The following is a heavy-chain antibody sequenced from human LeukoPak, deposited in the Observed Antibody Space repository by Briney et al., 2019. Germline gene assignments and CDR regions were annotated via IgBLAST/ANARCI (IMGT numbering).Heavy chain of an antibody. CDR2: IYYSGST. CDR3: ARGGKAAVRFDL. D-gene: IGHD2-15*01. J-gene: IGHJ2*01. Sequence: SETLSLTCAVYGGSFSGYYWSWIRQPPGKGLEWIGYIYYSGSTYYNPSLKSRITISVDTSKNQFSLKLSSVTAADTAVYYCARGGKAAVRFDLWGRGTLVTVSS. V-gene: IGHV4-30-4*01. CDR1: GGSFSGYY.